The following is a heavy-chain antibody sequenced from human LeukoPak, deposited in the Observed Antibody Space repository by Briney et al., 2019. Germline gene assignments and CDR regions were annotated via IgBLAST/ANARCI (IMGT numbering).Heavy chain of an antibody. CDR3: ARQYFIVAAAGTFDP. CDR2: IYHSGDT. CDR1: GYSITNGYY. V-gene: IGHV4-38-2*02. J-gene: IGHJ5*02. D-gene: IGHD6-13*01. Sequence: SETLSLTCTVSGYSITNGYYWGWIRQPPGKGLEWIGTIYHSGDTDHNPSLKSRVTISVDTSKNQFSLKLSSVTAADTAVYYCARQYFIVAAAGTFDPWGQGTLVTVSS.